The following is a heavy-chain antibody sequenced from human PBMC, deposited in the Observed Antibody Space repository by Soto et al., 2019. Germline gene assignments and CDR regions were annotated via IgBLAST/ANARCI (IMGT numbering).Heavy chain of an antibody. V-gene: IGHV3-74*01. Sequence: LRLSCAASGFTFSRYWMYWVRQAPGKGLVWVSRINGDGSSTTYADSVKGRFTISRDNANNTLHLQMNSLRAEDTGHYYCASLGVSRRLWYFDLWGSGLLVTISS. CDR2: INGDGSST. CDR1: GFTFSRYW. J-gene: IGHJ2*01. D-gene: IGHD3-16*01. CDR3: ASLGVSRRLWYFDL.